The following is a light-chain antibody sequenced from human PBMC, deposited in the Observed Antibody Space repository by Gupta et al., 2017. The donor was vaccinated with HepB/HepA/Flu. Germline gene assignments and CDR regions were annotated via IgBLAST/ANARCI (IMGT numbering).Light chain of an antibody. CDR1: SNNIGNHDL. Sequence: QSALTQPASVSGSPGQSITISCTGTSNNIGNHDLVSWYQHHPGKAPKLMIFQVNKRPSGVSNRFSGSKSGNTDSLTISGLQAEDEADYYCCSYAGRTTYAVFGGGTQLSVL. J-gene: IGLJ7*01. CDR3: CSYAGRTTYAV. CDR2: QVN. V-gene: IGLV2-23*02.